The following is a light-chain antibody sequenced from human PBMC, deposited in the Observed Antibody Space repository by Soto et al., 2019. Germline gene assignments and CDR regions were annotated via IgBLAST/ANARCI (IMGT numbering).Light chain of an antibody. CDR3: QQYNSDST. CDR2: DAS. V-gene: IGKV1-5*01. J-gene: IGKJ2*01. Sequence: DIQMTQSPSSLSASVGDRVTISCWASQSISHYLAWYQQKPGKAPNLLIYDASTLEGGIPSRFSGSGSGTKFTLTITSLQPDDFATYYCQQYNSDSTFGQGTKLGIK. CDR1: QSISHY.